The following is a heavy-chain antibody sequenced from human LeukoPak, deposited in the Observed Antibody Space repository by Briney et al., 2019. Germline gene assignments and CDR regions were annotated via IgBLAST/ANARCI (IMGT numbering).Heavy chain of an antibody. CDR3: ARGSSARWSYYYGSGSYYTLFDY. CDR2: ISAYNGNT. CDR1: GYTFTSYG. V-gene: IGHV1-18*01. Sequence: GASVKVSCKASGYTFTSYGISWVRQAPGQGLEWMGWISAYNGNTNYAQKLQGRATMTTDTSTSTAYMELRSLRSDDTAVYYCARGSSARWSYYYGSGSYYTLFDYWGQGTLVTVSS. J-gene: IGHJ4*02. D-gene: IGHD3-10*01.